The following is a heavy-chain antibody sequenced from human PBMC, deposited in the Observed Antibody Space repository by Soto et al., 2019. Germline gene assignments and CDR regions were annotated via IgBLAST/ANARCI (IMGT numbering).Heavy chain of an antibody. CDR3: ARGARDFDY. Sequence: QVQLVESGGGVVQPGRSLRLSCAASGFTFDTYVMHWVRQAPGKGLEWVALMWFDGSKKYYGDSVRGRFTISRDNSKNTLYLQMNSLRAEDTAVYYCARGARDFDYWGQGTLVTVSS. CDR2: MWFDGSKK. CDR1: GFTFDTYV. V-gene: IGHV3-33*01. J-gene: IGHJ4*02. D-gene: IGHD3-16*01.